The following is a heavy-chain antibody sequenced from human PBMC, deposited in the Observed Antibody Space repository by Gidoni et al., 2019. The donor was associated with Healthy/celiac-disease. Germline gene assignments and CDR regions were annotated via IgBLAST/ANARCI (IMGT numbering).Heavy chain of an antibody. Sequence: QVQLQQRGAGLLKPSETLSLTCAVYGGSFRGYYWSWIRQPPGKGLEWIGVINHSGSTNYNPSLKSRVTISVDTSKNQFSLKLSSVTAADTAVYYCARVLLWFRELDWSNWFDPWGQGTLVTVSS. CDR1: GGSFRGYY. J-gene: IGHJ5*02. V-gene: IGHV4-34*01. CDR2: INHSGST. D-gene: IGHD3-10*01. CDR3: ARVLLWFRELDWSNWFDP.